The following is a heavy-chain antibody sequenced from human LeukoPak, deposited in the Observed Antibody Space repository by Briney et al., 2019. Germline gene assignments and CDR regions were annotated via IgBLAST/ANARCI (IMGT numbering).Heavy chain of an antibody. Sequence: GGSLRLSCVASGFTFSSYAMTWVRQAPGKGLEWVSSIGGSGGTTYYADSVKGRFTISRDTSKSTLYLQMNSLRAEDTAVYYCAKAPITMVRGVIISGLVDYWGQGTLVTVSS. CDR3: AKAPITMVRGVIISGLVDY. D-gene: IGHD3-10*01. J-gene: IGHJ4*02. V-gene: IGHV3-23*01. CDR2: IGGSGGTT. CDR1: GFTFSSYA.